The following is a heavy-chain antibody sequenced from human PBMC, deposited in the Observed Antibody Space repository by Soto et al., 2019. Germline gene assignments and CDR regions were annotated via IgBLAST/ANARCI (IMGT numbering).Heavy chain of an antibody. V-gene: IGHV3-30-3*01. CDR3: ASSLADGGFDP. D-gene: IGHD3-3*02. J-gene: IGHJ5*02. CDR1: GFTFSSYA. Sequence: QVQLVESGGGVVQPGRSLRLSCAASGFTFSSYAMHWVRQAPGKGLEWVAVISYDGSNKYYADSVKGRFTISRVNSKNTLYLQMNSLRAEDTAVYYCASSLADGGFDPWGQGTLVTVSS. CDR2: ISYDGSNK.